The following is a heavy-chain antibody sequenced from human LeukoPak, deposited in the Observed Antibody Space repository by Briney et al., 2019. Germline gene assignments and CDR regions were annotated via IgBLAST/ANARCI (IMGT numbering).Heavy chain of an antibody. J-gene: IGHJ4*02. D-gene: IGHD2-15*01. V-gene: IGHV4-59*01. CDR1: GGSISSYY. CDR2: IYYSGST. Sequence: SETLSLTCTVSGGSISSYYWSWIRQPPGKGLEWIGYIYYSGSTNYNPSLKSRVTISVDTSKNQFSLKLSSVTAADTDVYYCARMIGGYCSGGSCYSGNYFDYWGQGTLVTVSS. CDR3: ARMIGGYCSGGSCYSGNYFDY.